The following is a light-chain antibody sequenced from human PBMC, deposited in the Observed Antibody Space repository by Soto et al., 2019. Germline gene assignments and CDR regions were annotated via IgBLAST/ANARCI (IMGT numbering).Light chain of an antibody. CDR2: LGS. J-gene: IGKJ5*01. CDR1: QSLLHSNTYNY. V-gene: IGKV2-28*01. Sequence: DIVMTQSPLSLPVTPGEPASISCRSSQSLLHSNTYNYLDWYLQKPGQSPQLLIYLGSNRASGVPYRFSGSGSGTDFTLKISRVEAEDVGVYYCIQALQTPITFGHGTRLEIK. CDR3: IQALQTPIT.